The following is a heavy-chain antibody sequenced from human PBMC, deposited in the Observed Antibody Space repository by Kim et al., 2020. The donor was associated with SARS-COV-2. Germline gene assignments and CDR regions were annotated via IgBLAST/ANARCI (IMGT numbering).Heavy chain of an antibody. CDR1: GFTVSSNY. V-gene: IGHV3-53*01. CDR2: IYSGGST. D-gene: IGHD6-13*01. J-gene: IGHJ3*02. CDR3: ARASQGSWYSNDAFDI. Sequence: GGSLRLSCAASGFTVSSNYMSWVRQAPGKGLEWVSVIYSGGSTYYADSVKGRFTISRDNSKNTLYLQMNSLRAEDTAVYYCARASQGSWYSNDAFDIWGQGTMVTVSS.